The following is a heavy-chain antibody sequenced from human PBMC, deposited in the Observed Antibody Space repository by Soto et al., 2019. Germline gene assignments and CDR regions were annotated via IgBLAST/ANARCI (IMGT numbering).Heavy chain of an antibody. CDR2: IKQDGSEK. CDR3: ARDNLSPNAGSLGY. J-gene: IGHJ4*02. V-gene: IGHV3-7*01. D-gene: IGHD2-8*01. Sequence: GGSLRLSCAASGFTFSSYWMSWVRQAPGKGLEWVANIKQDGSEKYYVDSVKGRFTISRDNAKNSLYLQMNSLRAEDTAVYYCARDNLSPNAGSLGYWGQGTLVTVSS. CDR1: GFTFSSYW.